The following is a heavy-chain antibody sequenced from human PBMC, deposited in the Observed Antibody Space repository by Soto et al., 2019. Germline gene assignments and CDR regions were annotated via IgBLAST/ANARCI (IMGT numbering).Heavy chain of an antibody. CDR3: AREDIVVVPAARGRFDP. CDR2: IYYSGST. V-gene: IGHV4-31*03. D-gene: IGHD2-2*01. Sequence: PSETLSLTCTVSGGSISSGGYYWSWIRQHPGKGLEWIGYIYYSGSTYYNPSLKSRVTISVDTSKNQFSLKLSSVTAADTAVYYCAREDIVVVPAARGRFDPWGQGNLVTVSS. J-gene: IGHJ5*02. CDR1: GGSISSGGYY.